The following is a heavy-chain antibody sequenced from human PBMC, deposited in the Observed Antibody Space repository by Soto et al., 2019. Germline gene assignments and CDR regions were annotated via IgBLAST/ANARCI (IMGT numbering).Heavy chain of an antibody. CDR3: ARARGEGVEGYTSTWYFGY. V-gene: IGHV3-23*01. Sequence: GGSLRLSCAASGFTFSSYAMSWVRQAPGKGLEWVAAIRVSGGSTYYADSVKGRFTISRDNSNSTVYLQMNSLRVEDTAVYYCARARGEGVEGYTSTWYFGYWGQGTLVTVSS. D-gene: IGHD6-13*01. CDR2: IRVSGGST. J-gene: IGHJ4*02. CDR1: GFTFSSYA.